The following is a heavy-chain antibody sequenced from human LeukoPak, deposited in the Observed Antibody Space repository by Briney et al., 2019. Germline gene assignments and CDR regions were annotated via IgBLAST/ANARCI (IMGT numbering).Heavy chain of an antibody. CDR3: ARRSKDGYNFDY. V-gene: IGHV4-59*08. CDR2: IFSRGST. CDR1: GGSISSYY. D-gene: IGHD5-24*01. J-gene: IGHJ4*02. Sequence: SETLSLTCTVSGGSISSYYWSWIRQPPGKGLEWIGYIFSRGSTTYNPSLKSRVTISVDTSKNQFSLKLSSVTAADTAVYYCARRSKDGYNFDYWGQGTLVTVSS.